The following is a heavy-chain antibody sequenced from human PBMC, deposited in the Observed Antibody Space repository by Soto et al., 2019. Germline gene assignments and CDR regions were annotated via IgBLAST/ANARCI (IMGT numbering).Heavy chain of an antibody. D-gene: IGHD1-1*01. CDR2: ISYDASNK. V-gene: IGHV3-30*18. Sequence: LRLSCAGSGFTFSTSGMYWVRQAPGKGLEWVALISYDASNKYYADSVKGRFTVSRDNSKNTLYLQMDSLRADDTAVYYCAKGPLLNWTQHVDMWGQGTMVTVSS. J-gene: IGHJ3*02. CDR1: GFTFSTSG. CDR3: AKGPLLNWTQHVDM.